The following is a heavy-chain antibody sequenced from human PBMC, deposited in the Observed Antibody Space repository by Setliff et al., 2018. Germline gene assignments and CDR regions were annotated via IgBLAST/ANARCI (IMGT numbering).Heavy chain of an antibody. D-gene: IGHD2-2*01. J-gene: IGHJ4*02. V-gene: IGHV1-18*01. CDR3: SRLVRYCTRTSCQRLSGDDY. CDR1: GYTFTDYG. Sequence: ASVKVSCKASGYTFTDYGVTWVRQAPGQGLEWVGWISPYSGNTYYAPKFQGRITMTTDTSTTTAYMELKSLRSDNTAIYYCSRLVRYCTRTSCQRLSGDDYWGQGALVTVSS. CDR2: ISPYSGNT.